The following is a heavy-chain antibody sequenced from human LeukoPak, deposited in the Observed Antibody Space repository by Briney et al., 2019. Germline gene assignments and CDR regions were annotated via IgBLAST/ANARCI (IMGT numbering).Heavy chain of an antibody. CDR1: GFTFSSYA. CDR2: ISGSGGST. D-gene: IGHD6-6*01. Sequence: GGSLRLSCAASGFTFSSYAMSWVRQAPGKGLEWVSAISGSGGSTYYADSVKGRFTISRDNSKNTLHLQMNSLRAEDTAVYYCARALMEGKLGYSDYWGQGTLVTVSS. CDR3: ARALMEGKLGYSDY. J-gene: IGHJ4*02. V-gene: IGHV3-23*01.